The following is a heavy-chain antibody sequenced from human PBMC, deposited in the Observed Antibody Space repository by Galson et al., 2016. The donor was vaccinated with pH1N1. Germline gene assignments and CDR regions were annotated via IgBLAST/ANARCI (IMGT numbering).Heavy chain of an antibody. CDR3: ATGDQEFDH. CDR1: GGPISDWF. Sequence: ETLSLTCSVSGGPISDWFWSWFRQPAGKGLEWIGRVYSSGSTNYNPSLKSRVTMSVDRSKNQFSLKLTSVTSADTAVYSCATGDQEFDHWGQGTMIIVSS. CDR2: VYSSGST. D-gene: IGHD7-27*01. J-gene: IGHJ3*01. V-gene: IGHV4-4*07.